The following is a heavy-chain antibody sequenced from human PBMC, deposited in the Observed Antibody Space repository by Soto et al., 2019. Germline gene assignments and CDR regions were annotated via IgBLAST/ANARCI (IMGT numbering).Heavy chain of an antibody. CDR3: AREAWSSSSWTPLGY. CDR2: IHSNGATI. CDR1: GFTLSDYY. Sequence: GGSLRLSCEVSGFTLSDYYMSWIRQAPGKGLEWVSYIHSNGATIYYSDSVEGRFTISRDIAKNSVYLQMNSLRVEDTAVYYCAREAWSSSSWTPLGYWGQGSLVTVSS. J-gene: IGHJ4*02. V-gene: IGHV3-11*01. D-gene: IGHD6-13*01.